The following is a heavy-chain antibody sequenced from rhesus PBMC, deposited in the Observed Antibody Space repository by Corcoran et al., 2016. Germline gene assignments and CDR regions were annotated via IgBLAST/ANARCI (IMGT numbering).Heavy chain of an antibody. D-gene: IGHD4-29*01. CDR3: AKRLPGSTVAAFDY. CDR1: GFTFSSYG. J-gene: IGHJ4*01. V-gene: IGHV3S5*01. Sequence: EVQLVETGGGLVQPGGSLNLSCAASGFTFSSYGMSCVRQAPGKGLEWVSTFNSGGGTTYYADSVKGRFTISRDNSKNTLSLQMNSLRVEDTAVYYCAKRLPGSTVAAFDYWGQGVLVTVSS. CDR2: FNSGGGTT.